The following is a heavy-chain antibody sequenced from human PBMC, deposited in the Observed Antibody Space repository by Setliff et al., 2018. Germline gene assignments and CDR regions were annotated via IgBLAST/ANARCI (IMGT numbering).Heavy chain of an antibody. Sequence: SETLSLTCTLPGGSINSGPYYWTWIRESAGKGLEWLGQIYSKGSMNYNPSLKSRVTISADSSKSKFFLRLTSVTSADTAIYYCARGDSSGNNYPVLDYWGQGTLVTVSS. V-gene: IGHV4-61*09. CDR2: IYSKGSM. D-gene: IGHD5-18*01. J-gene: IGHJ4*02. CDR1: GGSINSGPYY. CDR3: ARGDSSGNNYPVLDY.